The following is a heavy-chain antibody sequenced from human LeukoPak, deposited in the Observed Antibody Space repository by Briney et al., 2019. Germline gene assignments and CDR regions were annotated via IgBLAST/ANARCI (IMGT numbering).Heavy chain of an antibody. J-gene: IGHJ4*02. V-gene: IGHV3-74*01. D-gene: IGHD3-10*01. CDR3: ARDIVSGSGSLDY. Sequence: GRSLRLSCAASRFSFSNYWMHWVRQAPGKGLVWVSRVKSDGSNPSYADSVKGRFTISRDNAENMLYLQMNTLGAEDTAVYYCARDIVSGSGSLDYWAREPWSPSPQ. CDR2: VKSDGSNP. CDR1: RFSFSNYW.